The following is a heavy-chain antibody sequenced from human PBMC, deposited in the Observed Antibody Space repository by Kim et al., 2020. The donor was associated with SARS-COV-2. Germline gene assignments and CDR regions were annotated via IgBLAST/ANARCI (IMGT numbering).Heavy chain of an antibody. CDR3: ARDHRVEGSYNWFDP. V-gene: IGHV4-59*01. Sequence: SETLSLTCTVSGGSISSYYWSWIRQPPGKGLEWIGYIYYSGSTNYNPSLKSRVTISVDTSKNQFSLKLSSVTAADTAVYYCARDHRVEGSYNWFDPWGQGTLVTISS. D-gene: IGHD2-15*01. J-gene: IGHJ5*02. CDR2: IYYSGST. CDR1: GGSISSYY.